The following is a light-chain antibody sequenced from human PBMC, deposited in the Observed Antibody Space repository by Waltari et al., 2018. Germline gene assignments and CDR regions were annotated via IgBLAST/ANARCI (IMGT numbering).Light chain of an antibody. J-gene: IGLJ1*01. CDR1: NIGSKN. Sequence: SYVLTQPPSVSVAPGQTVRISCDGNNIGSKNVHWYQQKPGQAPVLVVYDDGDRPSGIPVRFSGSNSGNTATLTISRVDAGDEADYYCQVWDSGSDHYVFGTVTKVTVL. V-gene: IGLV3-21*02. CDR3: QVWDSGSDHYV. CDR2: DDG.